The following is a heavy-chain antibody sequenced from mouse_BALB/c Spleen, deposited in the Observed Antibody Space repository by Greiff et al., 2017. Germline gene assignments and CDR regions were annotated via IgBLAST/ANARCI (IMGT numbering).Heavy chain of an antibody. CDR3: AREDGNYFYYAMDY. Sequence: EVHLVESGGGLVKPGGSLKLSCAASGFTFSSYAMSWVRQSPEKRLEWVAEISSGGSYTYYPDTVTGRFTISRDNAKNTLYLEMSSLRSEDTAMYYCAREDGNYFYYAMDYWGQGTSVTVSS. CDR1: GFTFSSYA. V-gene: IGHV5-9-4*01. J-gene: IGHJ4*01. CDR2: ISSGGSYT. D-gene: IGHD2-1*01.